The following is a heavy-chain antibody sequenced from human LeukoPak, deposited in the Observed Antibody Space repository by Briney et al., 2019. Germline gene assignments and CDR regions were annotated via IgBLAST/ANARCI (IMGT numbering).Heavy chain of an antibody. D-gene: IGHD5-24*01. CDR1: GGSIGSYY. J-gene: IGHJ3*02. CDR3: ARASVFRRDGYAYHDAFDI. Sequence: SETLSLTCTVSGGSIGSYYWSWIRQPPGKGLEWIGYIYYSGSTNYNPSLKSRVTISVDTSKNQFSLKLSSVTAADTAVYYCARASVFRRDGYAYHDAFDIWGQGTMVTVSS. CDR2: IYYSGST. V-gene: IGHV4-59*01.